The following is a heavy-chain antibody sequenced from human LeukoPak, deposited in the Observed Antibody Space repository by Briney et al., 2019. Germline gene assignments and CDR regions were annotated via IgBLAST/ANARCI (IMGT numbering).Heavy chain of an antibody. J-gene: IGHJ4*02. CDR1: GSSISRYY. CDR2: IYYSGST. V-gene: IGHV4-59*01. Sequence: SETLSLTCTVSGSSISRYYWSWIRQPPGKGLEWIGYIYYSGSTDYNPSLKSRVTISVDTSKNQFSLKLSSVTAADTAVYYCARVKGSSYCGGDCYSVDYWGQGTLVTVSS. D-gene: IGHD2-21*02. CDR3: ARVKGSSYCGGDCYSVDY.